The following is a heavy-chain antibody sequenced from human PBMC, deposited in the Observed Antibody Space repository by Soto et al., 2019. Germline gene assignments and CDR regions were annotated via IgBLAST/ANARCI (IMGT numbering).Heavy chain of an antibody. J-gene: IGHJ4*02. CDR3: ARAIDDYYFDS. CDR1: GGSVTSYY. V-gene: IGHV4-4*07. Sequence: SETLSLTCTVSGGSVTSYYWSWIRQPAGKGLEWIGHLYSTSSTNYNPSLKSRVTMSVDTSKNQFSLRVSSVTAADTAVYYCARAIDDYYFDSWGQGTLVTSPQ. CDR2: LYSTSST. D-gene: IGHD4-17*01.